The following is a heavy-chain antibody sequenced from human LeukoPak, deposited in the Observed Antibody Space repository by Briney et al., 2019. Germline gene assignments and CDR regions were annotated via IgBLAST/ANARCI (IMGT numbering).Heavy chain of an antibody. Sequence: GGSLRLSCAASGFTFSSYWMHWVRQAPGKGLVWVSRINSDGSSTSYADSVKGRFTISRDNAKNTLYLQMNSLRAEDTAVSYCARDFRGYSGSGSLGGWGQGTLVTVSS. V-gene: IGHV3-74*01. CDR3: ARDFRGYSGSGSLGG. D-gene: IGHD3-10*01. CDR2: INSDGSST. CDR1: GFTFSSYW. J-gene: IGHJ4*02.